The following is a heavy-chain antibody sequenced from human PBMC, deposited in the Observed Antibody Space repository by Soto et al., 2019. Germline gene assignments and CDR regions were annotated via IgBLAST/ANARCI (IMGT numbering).Heavy chain of an antibody. J-gene: IGHJ5*02. V-gene: IGHV1-69*06. CDR1: GGTFSSYA. CDR2: IIPIFGTA. Sequence: GASVKVSCKASGGTFSSYAISWVRQAPGRGLEWMGGIIPIFGTANYAQKFQGRVTITADKSTSTAYMELSSLRSEDTAVYYCARDRPYCSSTSCYDWFDPWGQGTLVTVPS. CDR3: ARDRPYCSSTSCYDWFDP. D-gene: IGHD2-2*01.